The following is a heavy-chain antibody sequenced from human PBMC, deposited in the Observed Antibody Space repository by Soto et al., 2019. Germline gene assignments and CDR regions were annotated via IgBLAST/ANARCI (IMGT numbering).Heavy chain of an antibody. J-gene: IGHJ4*02. D-gene: IGHD3-22*01. CDR3: ARSRGYYDTSGYYYY. CDR2: IYHGGST. Sequence: ASETLSLTCAVSGGSISSSTWLSWVRQPPGKGLEWIGDIYHGGSTHYNPSLKSRVTISVDKSKNQFSLKLSSVTAADTAVYYCARSRGYYDTSGYYYYWGQGTLVTVSS. V-gene: IGHV4-4*02. CDR1: GGSISSSTW.